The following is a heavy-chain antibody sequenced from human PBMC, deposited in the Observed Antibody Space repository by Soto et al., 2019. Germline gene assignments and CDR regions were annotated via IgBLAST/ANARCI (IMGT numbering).Heavy chain of an antibody. V-gene: IGHV3-53*01. J-gene: IGHJ5*02. CDR3: ARDYGDYHNWFDP. D-gene: IGHD4-17*01. Sequence: GGSLRLSCAASGFTVSSNYMSWVRQAPGKGLEWVSVIYSGGSTYYADSVKGRFTISRDNSKNTLYLQMNSLRAEDTAVYYCARDYGDYHNWFDPWGKGTLVTVSS. CDR1: GFTVSSNY. CDR2: IYSGGST.